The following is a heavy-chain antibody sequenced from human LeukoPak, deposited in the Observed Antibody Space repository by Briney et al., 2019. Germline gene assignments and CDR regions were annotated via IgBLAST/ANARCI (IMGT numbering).Heavy chain of an antibody. Sequence: GGSLRLSCAASGFTFSSYAMYWVRQAPGKGLEWVAVISYDGNNKYYADSVKGRFTISRDDSKNTLSLQMNSLRAEDTAVYYCARGAPERISSSTNYYFDYWGQGTLVTVSS. CDR2: ISYDGNNK. V-gene: IGHV3-30-3*01. CDR3: ARGAPERISSSTNYYFDY. CDR1: GFTFSSYA. D-gene: IGHD6-6*01. J-gene: IGHJ4*02.